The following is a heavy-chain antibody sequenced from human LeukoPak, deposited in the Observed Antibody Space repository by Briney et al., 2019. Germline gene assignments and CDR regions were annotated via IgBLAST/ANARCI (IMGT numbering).Heavy chain of an antibody. J-gene: IGHJ3*02. CDR3: ARDLDDAFDI. CDR2: MNPTTGST. Sequence: GASVKASCKASGYTFTDYYIHWVRQAPGQGLEWMGGMNPTTGSTNYPQKVEGRVNMTRNTYISPVKMELSRMRSDDTAVYFCARDLDDAFDIWGQGTVVTVSS. CDR1: GYTFTDYY. D-gene: IGHD1-1*01. V-gene: IGHV1-2*02.